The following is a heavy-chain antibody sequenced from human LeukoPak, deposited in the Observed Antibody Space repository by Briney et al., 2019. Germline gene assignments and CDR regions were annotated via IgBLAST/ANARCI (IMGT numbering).Heavy chain of an antibody. CDR1: GYSFTSYW. CDR2: IYPRDSGT. Sequence: ESLMISSKGSGYSFTSYWIGWVSHMPGKNLEWMGIIYPRDSGTSYSPSFQGQVTISVDKSMSTASLQLSSLTAADTAMYYCASSAGDGYIIWGQGTLVTVSS. J-gene: IGHJ4*02. V-gene: IGHV5-51*01. CDR3: ASSAGDGYII. D-gene: IGHD5-24*01.